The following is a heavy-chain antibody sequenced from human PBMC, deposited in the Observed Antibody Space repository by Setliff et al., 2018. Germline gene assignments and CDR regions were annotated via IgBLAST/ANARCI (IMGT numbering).Heavy chain of an antibody. J-gene: IGHJ4*02. Sequence: GGSLRLSCAASGFTLSGYGMHWVRQAPGKGLEWVAIISHEGSTKYYADSVKGRFAISRDNSKNTVYLQMNSLTAEDTAVYCAREPGNTFWSASSGPIVFDYWGQGTLVT. D-gene: IGHD3-3*01. CDR3: AREPGNTFWSASSGPIVFDY. CDR1: GFTLSGYG. CDR2: ISHEGSTK. V-gene: IGHV3-30*03.